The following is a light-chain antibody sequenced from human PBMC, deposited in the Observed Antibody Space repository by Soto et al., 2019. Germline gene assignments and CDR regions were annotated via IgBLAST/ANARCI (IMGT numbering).Light chain of an antibody. CDR1: SSDVGGYNY. V-gene: IGLV2-11*01. CDR2: DVS. CDR3: CSYAGSPYV. J-gene: IGLJ1*01. Sequence: QSALTQPRSVSGSPGQSVTISCTGTSSDVGGYNYVSWYQRHPGKAPKLMIYDVSKRPSGVPDRFSGSKSGNTASLTISGLQAEDEADYYCCSYAGSPYVFGTGTKLTVL.